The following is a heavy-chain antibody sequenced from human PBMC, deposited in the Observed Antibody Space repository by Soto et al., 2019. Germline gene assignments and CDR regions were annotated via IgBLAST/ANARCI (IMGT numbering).Heavy chain of an antibody. J-gene: IGHJ3*02. D-gene: IGHD1-26*01. CDR3: TTQSYSGSYAVDLDT. V-gene: IGHV3-15*07. CDR2: IKSKTDGGTT. Sequence: GGSLRLSCAASGFTFSNAWMNWVRQAPGKGLEWVGRIKSKTDGGTTDYAAPVKGRFTIPTDDSKNTLYLQMNSLKTENTAVYYCTTQSYSGSYAVDLDTWGQGTMATVSS. CDR1: GFTFSNAW.